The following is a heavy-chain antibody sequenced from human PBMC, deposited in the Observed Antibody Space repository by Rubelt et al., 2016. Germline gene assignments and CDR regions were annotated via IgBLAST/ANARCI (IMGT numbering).Heavy chain of an antibody. Sequence: EVQLVQSGPEVKKPGESLQISCKGSGYSFITYWLRWVRQMPGKSLDWMWIIYLGDSDTRYSPSFQGQVTISADKSISTAYLQWSSLKASDTAMYYCARLERFFGPFDPWGQGSLVTVSS. J-gene: IGHJ5*02. CDR3: ARLERFFGPFDP. CDR2: IYLGDSDT. V-gene: IGHV5-51*01. CDR1: GYSFITYW. D-gene: IGHD1-1*01.